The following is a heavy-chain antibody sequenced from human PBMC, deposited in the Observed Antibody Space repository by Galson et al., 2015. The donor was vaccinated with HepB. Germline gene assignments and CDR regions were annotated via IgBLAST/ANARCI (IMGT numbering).Heavy chain of an antibody. CDR2: INHSGST. J-gene: IGHJ3*02. V-gene: IGHV4-34*01. CDR1: GGSFSGYY. CDR3: ARGGYCSSTSCPSRAFDI. Sequence: ETLSLTCAVYGGSFSGYYWSWIRQPPGKGLEWIGEINHSGSTNYNPSLKSRVTISVDTSKNQFSLKLSSVTAADTAVYYCARGGYCSSTSCPSRAFDIWGQGTMVTVSS. D-gene: IGHD2-2*01.